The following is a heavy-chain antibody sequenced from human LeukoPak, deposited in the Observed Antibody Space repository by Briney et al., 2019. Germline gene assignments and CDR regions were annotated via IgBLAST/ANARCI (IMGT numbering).Heavy chain of an antibody. D-gene: IGHD3-10*01. V-gene: IGHV3-9*01. CDR2: ISWNSGSI. Sequence: PGRSLRLSCAASGFTFDDYAMHWVRQAPGKGLEWVSGISWNSGSIGYADSVKGRFTISRDNAKNSLYLQMNSLRAEDTALYYCAKDIRYYGSGTRAFDIWGQGTMVTVSS. CDR3: AKDIRYYGSGTRAFDI. J-gene: IGHJ3*02. CDR1: GFTFDDYA.